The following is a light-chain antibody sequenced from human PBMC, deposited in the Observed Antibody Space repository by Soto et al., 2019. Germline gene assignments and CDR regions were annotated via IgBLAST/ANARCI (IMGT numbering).Light chain of an antibody. V-gene: IGKV4-1*01. J-gene: IGKJ2*01. CDR1: QRVLYSSNNRDS. CDR3: QQYYSTMYT. Sequence: DIVMTQSPDSLAVSLGERATINCKSSQRVLYSSNNRDSLAWYQQKPGLPPKLLIYWASIRASVVPDRFSGGGSGPAFPLTISILQAEDGAVYYCQQYYSTMYTFGQGTKLEIK. CDR2: WAS.